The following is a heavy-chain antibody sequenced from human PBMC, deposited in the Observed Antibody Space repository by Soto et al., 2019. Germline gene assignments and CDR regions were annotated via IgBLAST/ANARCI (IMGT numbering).Heavy chain of an antibody. Sequence: QVQLVESGGGVVQPGRSLRLSCAASGFTFSSYGMHWVRQAPGKGLEWVAVISYDGSNKYYADSVKGRFTISRDNSKNMLYLQMNSLRAEDTAVYYCAKGPLLWFGELLAWFDPWGQGTLVTVSS. CDR2: ISYDGSNK. D-gene: IGHD3-10*01. CDR3: AKGPLLWFGELLAWFDP. V-gene: IGHV3-30*18. J-gene: IGHJ5*02. CDR1: GFTFSSYG.